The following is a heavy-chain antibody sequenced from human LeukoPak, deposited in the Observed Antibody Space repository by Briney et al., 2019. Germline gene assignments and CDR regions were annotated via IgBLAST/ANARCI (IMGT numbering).Heavy chain of an antibody. CDR1: GFTFSSYW. J-gene: IGHJ4*02. D-gene: IGHD6-13*01. V-gene: IGHV3-7*01. CDR2: INEDGSEK. CDR3: ARDQGAAGDY. Sequence: GGSLRLSCVGSGFTFSSYWMTWVRQAPGKGLEWVANINEDGSEKFYVDSVKGRSTISRDNAKKSVYLQMNSLIVEDTGLYYCARDQGAAGDYWGQGTLVTVSS.